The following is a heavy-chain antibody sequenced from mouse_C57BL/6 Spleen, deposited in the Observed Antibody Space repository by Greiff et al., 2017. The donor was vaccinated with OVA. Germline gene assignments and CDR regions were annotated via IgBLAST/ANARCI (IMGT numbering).Heavy chain of an antibody. J-gene: IGHJ2*01. V-gene: IGHV1-39*01. CDR2: INPNYGTT. Sequence: VHVKQSGPELVQPGASVKISCKASGYSFTDYNMNWVKQSKGKSLEWIGVINPNYGTTSYNQKFNGKAKLTVDQSYSSAYMQLNSLTSEDTAFYYCARSGYGSSYYFDYWGQGTTLTVSS. D-gene: IGHD1-1*01. CDR1: GYSFTDYN. CDR3: ARSGYGSSYYFDY.